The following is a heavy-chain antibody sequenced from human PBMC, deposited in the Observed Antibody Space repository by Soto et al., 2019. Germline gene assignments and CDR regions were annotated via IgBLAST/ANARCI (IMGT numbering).Heavy chain of an antibody. CDR3: AKTSSWLSPWFDC. CDR2: ISYDGSST. V-gene: IGHV3-30*18. Sequence: QAGGSLRLSCAASGFTFSSYGMYWVRQAPGKGLEWVAAISYDGSSTYYADSVKGRLTISRDISKNTLYLQMSSLRAEDTAVYYCAKTSSWLSPWFDCWGQGTLVTVS. CDR1: GFTFSSYG. D-gene: IGHD6-13*01. J-gene: IGHJ4*02.